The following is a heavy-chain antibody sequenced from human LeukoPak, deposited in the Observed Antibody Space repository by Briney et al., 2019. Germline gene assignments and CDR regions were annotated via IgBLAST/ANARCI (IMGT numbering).Heavy chain of an antibody. CDR1: GASISSYY. D-gene: IGHD5-12*01. CDR3: ARMTYDPHGVDV. CDR2: IDNTEST. Sequence: SETLSLTCTVSGASISSYYWSWIRQPPGKGLEWIGYIDNTESTNYNPSLKSRITISVDKSKNQFSLKLSSVTAADTAVYYCARMTYDPHGVDVWGKGTTVTVSS. V-gene: IGHV4-59*01. J-gene: IGHJ6*04.